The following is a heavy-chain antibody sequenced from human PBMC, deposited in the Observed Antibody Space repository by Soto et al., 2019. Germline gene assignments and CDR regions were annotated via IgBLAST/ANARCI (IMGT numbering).Heavy chain of an antibody. CDR2: IRPYNGDT. CDR3: ARRAEDHYFYYMGV. D-gene: IGHD1-26*01. J-gene: IGHJ6*03. CDR1: GYSFSSYG. Sequence: QAQLVQSGSEVKRPGASVKVSCKASGYSFSSYGIVWVRQAPGQGLEWMGWIRPYNGDTNSAQKFQGRVTLTTDTSTSTAYMALRSLRYADTAVYYCARRAEDHYFYYMGVWGKGNTVTVSS. V-gene: IGHV1-18*01.